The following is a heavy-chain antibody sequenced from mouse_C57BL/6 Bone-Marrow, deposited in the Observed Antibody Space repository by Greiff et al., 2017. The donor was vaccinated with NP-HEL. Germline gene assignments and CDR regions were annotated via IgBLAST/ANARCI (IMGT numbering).Heavy chain of an antibody. J-gene: IGHJ4*01. CDR2: ISNGGGST. D-gene: IGHD1-1*01. CDR3: ARHEAYYPYAMDY. V-gene: IGHV5-12*01. Sequence: EVQVVESGGGLVQPGGSLKLSCAASGFTFSDYYMYWVRQTPEKRLEWVAYISNGGGSTYYPDTVKGRFTISRDNAKNTLYLQMSRLKSEDTAMYYCARHEAYYPYAMDYWGQGTSVTVSS. CDR1: GFTFSDYY.